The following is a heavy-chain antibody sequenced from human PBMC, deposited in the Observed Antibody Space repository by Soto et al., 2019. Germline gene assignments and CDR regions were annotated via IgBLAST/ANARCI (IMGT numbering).Heavy chain of an antibody. CDR1: GYTFTSYG. D-gene: IGHD6-6*01. CDR3: ARDSYSSSTPFYYYYGMDV. Sequence: ASVKVSSKASGYTFTSYGISWVRQAPGQGLEWMGWISAYNGNTNYAQKLQGRVTMTTDTSTSTAYMELRSLRSDDTAVYYCARDSYSSSTPFYYYYGMDVWGQGTTVTVSS. J-gene: IGHJ6*02. CDR2: ISAYNGNT. V-gene: IGHV1-18*04.